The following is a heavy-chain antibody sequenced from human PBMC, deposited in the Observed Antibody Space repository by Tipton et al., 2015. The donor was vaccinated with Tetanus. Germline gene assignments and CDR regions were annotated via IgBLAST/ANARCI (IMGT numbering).Heavy chain of an antibody. J-gene: IGHJ3*02. CDR2: SHYSGRT. D-gene: IGHD6-13*01. CDR3: ARIGRPQQAKPAFDN. CDR1: GGSISPNY. Sequence: TLSLTCSVSGGSISPNYWTRILKPLSGALERIGISHYSGRTNYSPSLRSRLSLSVDTSKNQFALNLSSVTAADTAVYYCARIGRPQQAKPAFDNWGPGTIVSISS. V-gene: IGHV4-59*01.